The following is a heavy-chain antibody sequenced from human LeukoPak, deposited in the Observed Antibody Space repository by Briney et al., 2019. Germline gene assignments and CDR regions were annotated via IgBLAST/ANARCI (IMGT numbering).Heavy chain of an antibody. V-gene: IGHV3-66*01. CDR1: GFTVSSNY. J-gene: IGHJ6*02. CDR2: IYSGGST. D-gene: IGHD4-23*01. CDR3: ARVGNNNRYGMDV. Sequence: GGSLRLSCAASGFTVSSNYMSWVRQAPGKGLEWVSVIYSGGSTYYADSVKGRFTISRDNSKNTLYLQMNSLSAEDTAVYYCARVGNNNRYGMDVWGQGTTVTVSS.